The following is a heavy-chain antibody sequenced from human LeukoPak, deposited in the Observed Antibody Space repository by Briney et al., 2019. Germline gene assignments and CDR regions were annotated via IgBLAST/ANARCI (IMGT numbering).Heavy chain of an antibody. CDR1: GFTFNSYA. D-gene: IGHD6-13*01. V-gene: IGHV3-9*01. CDR2: ISWNSGSI. Sequence: HPGGSLRLSCVSSGFTFNSYAINWVRQAPGKGLEWVSGISWNSGSIGYADSVKGRFTISRDNAKNSLYLQMNSLRAEDTALYYCAKDLAKQLGAPGYWGQGTLVTVSS. CDR3: AKDLAKQLGAPGY. J-gene: IGHJ4*02.